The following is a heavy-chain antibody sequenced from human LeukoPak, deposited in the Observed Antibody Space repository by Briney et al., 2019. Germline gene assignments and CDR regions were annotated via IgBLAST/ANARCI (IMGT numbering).Heavy chain of an antibody. CDR2: INPNTGGT. Sequence: ASVKVSCKASGYTFSGYYIHWVRQAPGQGLEWMGWINPNTGGTNFAQNFQGRVTMTTVTSISTAYMELSRLRSDDTAVYYCARVVDILTGHDTALDFWGQGTLVTVSS. D-gene: IGHD3-9*01. CDR3: ARVVDILTGHDTALDF. J-gene: IGHJ4*02. V-gene: IGHV1-2*02. CDR1: GYTFSGYY.